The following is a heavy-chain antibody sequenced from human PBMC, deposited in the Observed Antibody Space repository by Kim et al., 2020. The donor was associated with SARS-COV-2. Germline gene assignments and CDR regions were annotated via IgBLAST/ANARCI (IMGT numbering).Heavy chain of an antibody. D-gene: IGHD2-8*01. CDR1: GYTFTSYA. CDR2: IYAGNGNT. Sequence: ASVKVSCKASGYTFTSYAMHWVRQAPGQRLEWMGWIYAGNGNTKYSQKFQGRVTITRDTSASTAYMELSSLRSEDTAVYYCARDTTYCTNGVCSLYYYYGMDVWGQGTTVTVSS. V-gene: IGHV1-3*01. J-gene: IGHJ6*02. CDR3: ARDTTYCTNGVCSLYYYYGMDV.